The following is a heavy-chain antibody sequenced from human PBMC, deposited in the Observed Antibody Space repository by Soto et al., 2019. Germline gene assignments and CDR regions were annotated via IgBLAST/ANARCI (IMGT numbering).Heavy chain of an antibody. J-gene: IGHJ5*02. V-gene: IGHV1-2*02. CDR1: GYPFSDNQ. D-gene: IGHD6-19*01. CDR2: INPKSDDT. Sequence: QVQLVQSGSEGKKPGASVKVSCKASGYPFSDNQIHWLRRAPGQGLEGMGRINPKSDDTNYAQKFQGRVTMTRDTSIDTAYLELTGLTSDDTATYYCARTHSLAYIRWGWDPWGQGTLVTVSS. CDR3: ARTHSLAYIRWGWDP.